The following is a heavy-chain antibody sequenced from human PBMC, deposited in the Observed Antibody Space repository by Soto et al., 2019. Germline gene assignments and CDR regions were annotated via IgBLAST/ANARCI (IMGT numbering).Heavy chain of an antibody. Sequence: QVQLLQSGAEVKKPGASWKVSCKASGYNFTRYGISWVRQAPGQGLEWMGWIIAYNGNTNYAQKRQGRVTMTTDTSTSTAYMALRSLSADDTAVYYCARDCFDPWGQGNLVTVSS. CDR1: GYNFTRYG. J-gene: IGHJ5*02. CDR3: ARDCFDP. V-gene: IGHV1-18*01. CDR2: IIAYNGNT.